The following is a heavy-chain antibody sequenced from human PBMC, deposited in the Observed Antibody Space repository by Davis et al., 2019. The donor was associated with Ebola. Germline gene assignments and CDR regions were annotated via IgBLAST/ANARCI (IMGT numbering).Heavy chain of an antibody. CDR2: IYPGDSDT. CDR3: ARGIVFGGDPYYGMDV. V-gene: IGHV5-51*01. D-gene: IGHD3-16*01. Sequence: GESLKISCKASGISVNYYWIAWARQMPGKGLEWMGVIYPGDSDTRYSPSLQGQVTISADTSINTAYLLYSSLKASDSAMYYCARGIVFGGDPYYGMDVWGQGTSVTVSS. J-gene: IGHJ6*02. CDR1: GISVNYYW.